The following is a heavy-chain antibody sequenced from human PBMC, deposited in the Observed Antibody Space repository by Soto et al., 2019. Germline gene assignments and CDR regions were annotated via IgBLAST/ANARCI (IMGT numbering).Heavy chain of an antibody. CDR1: GGSISSSSYY. V-gene: IGHV4-39*01. CDR2: IYYSGST. D-gene: IGHD3-10*01. Sequence: QLQLQESGPGLVKPSETLSLTCTVSGGSISSSSYYWGWIRQPPGKGLEWIGSIYYSGSTYYNPSLKSRVTISVDTSKNQFSLKLSSVTAADTAVYYCARQQDGLGESWFDYWGQGTLVTVSS. J-gene: IGHJ4*02. CDR3: ARQQDGLGESWFDY.